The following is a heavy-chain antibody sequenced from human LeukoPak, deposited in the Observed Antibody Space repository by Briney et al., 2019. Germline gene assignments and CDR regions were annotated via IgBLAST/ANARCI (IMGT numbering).Heavy chain of an antibody. Sequence: GGSLRLFCAASGFTFDDYTMHWVRHAPGKGLEGVSLISWDGGSTYYADSVKGRFTISRDNSKNSLYLQMNSLRTEDTALYYCAKDGWSSSSWYSYYMDVWGKGTTVTISS. CDR3: AKDGWSSSSWYSYYMDV. D-gene: IGHD6-13*01. J-gene: IGHJ6*03. V-gene: IGHV3-43*01. CDR2: ISWDGGST. CDR1: GFTFDDYT.